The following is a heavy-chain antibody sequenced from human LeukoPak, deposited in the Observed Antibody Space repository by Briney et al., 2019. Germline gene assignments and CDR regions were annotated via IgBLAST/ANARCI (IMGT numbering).Heavy chain of an antibody. J-gene: IGHJ6*03. D-gene: IGHD3-9*01. CDR1: GGSISSGSYY. Sequence: SQTLSLTCTVSGGSISSGSYYWSWIRQPAGKGLEWIGRIYTSGSTNYNPSLKSRVTISVDTSKNQFSLKLSSVTAADTAVYYCASRTPHNILTGYYWVDYYMDVWGKGTTVTVSS. V-gene: IGHV4-61*02. CDR2: IYTSGST. CDR3: ASRTPHNILTGYYWVDYYMDV.